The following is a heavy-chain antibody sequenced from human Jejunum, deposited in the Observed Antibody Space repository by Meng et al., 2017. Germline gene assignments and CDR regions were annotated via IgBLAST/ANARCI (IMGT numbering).Heavy chain of an antibody. D-gene: IGHD1-26*01. CDR2: IYLSGAST. V-gene: IGHV3-23*01. CDR3: AKGVKSGAYYVAFNI. J-gene: IGHJ3*02. CDR1: CFTFSNYA. Sequence: SLNISCAASCFTFSNYAMGWVRQGPGKGLEWVSSIYLSGASTFHADSVKGRFTISRDNSENTLYLQMSSLRADDTAIYYCAKGVKSGAYYVAFNIWDQGTTVTVSS.